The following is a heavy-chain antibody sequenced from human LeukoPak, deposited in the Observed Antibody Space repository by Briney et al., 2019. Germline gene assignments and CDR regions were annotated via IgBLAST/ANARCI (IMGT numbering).Heavy chain of an antibody. D-gene: IGHD3-10*01. Sequence: GGSLRLSCAASGLSFSTYAMQWVRQAPGKGLEWVALIWHDASHTFTDSVKGRFTISRDNSKNTVYLQMNSLGGEDTAVYYCAREIFGSGSYPDYWGQGTLVTVSS. J-gene: IGHJ4*02. CDR3: AREIFGSGSYPDY. CDR2: IWHDASHT. V-gene: IGHV3-33*01. CDR1: GLSFSTYA.